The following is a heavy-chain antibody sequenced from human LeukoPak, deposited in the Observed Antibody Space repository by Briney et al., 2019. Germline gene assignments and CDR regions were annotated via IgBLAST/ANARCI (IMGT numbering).Heavy chain of an antibody. CDR3: ANNGRGRYSYAR. D-gene: IGHD5-18*01. CDR1: GFTFSSYA. CDR2: ISGSGGST. Sequence: PGGSLRLSCAASGFTFSSYAMSWVRQAPGKGLEWVSAISGSGGSTYYADSVKGRFTISRDNSKNTLYLQMNSLRAEDTAVYYCANNGRGRYSYARWGQGTLVTVSS. V-gene: IGHV3-23*01. J-gene: IGHJ4*02.